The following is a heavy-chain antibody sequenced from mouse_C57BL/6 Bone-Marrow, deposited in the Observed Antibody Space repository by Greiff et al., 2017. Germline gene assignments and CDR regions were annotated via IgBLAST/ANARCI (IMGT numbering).Heavy chain of an antibody. D-gene: IGHD5-1*01. Sequence: VQLQQSGAELVKPGASVKMSCKASGYTFTTYPIEWMQQNHGKSLEWIGNFHPYNDDTKYNEKFKGKATFTVEKSYNTVYLELSRLTSDDSAVYYCARSSTFFYYFDYWGQGTTLTVSS. V-gene: IGHV1-47*01. J-gene: IGHJ2*01. CDR2: FHPYNDDT. CDR3: ARSSTFFYYFDY. CDR1: GYTFTTYP.